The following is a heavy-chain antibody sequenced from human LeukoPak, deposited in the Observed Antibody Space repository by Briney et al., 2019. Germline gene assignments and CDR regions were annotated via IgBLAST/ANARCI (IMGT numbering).Heavy chain of an antibody. Sequence: GESLKISCKASGHSFTNHWIGWVRQMPGIGLEWVGIINFGDSETLYSPSFQGQVTISLDKSISATYLQWRSLKASDTATYYCATRPYAGSPNWYDPWGQGTLVTVSS. CDR1: GHSFTNHW. CDR3: ATRPYAGSPNWYDP. V-gene: IGHV5-51*01. D-gene: IGHD1-26*01. J-gene: IGHJ5*02. CDR2: INFGDSET.